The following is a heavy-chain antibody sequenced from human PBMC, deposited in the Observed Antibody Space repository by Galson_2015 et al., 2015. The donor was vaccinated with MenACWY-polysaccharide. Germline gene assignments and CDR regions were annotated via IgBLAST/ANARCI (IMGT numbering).Heavy chain of an antibody. CDR2: MKQDGSEG. CDR3: ARDNWDDY. CDR1: GFTFSNYV. Sequence: SLRLSCAVSGFTFSNYVMSWVRQAPGKGLEWVANMKQDGSEGWYVESVKGRFTISRDNAKNSLYLQMNSLRVEDTAVYFCARDNWDDYWGQGALVTVSS. J-gene: IGHJ4*02. D-gene: IGHD7-27*01. V-gene: IGHV3-7*01.